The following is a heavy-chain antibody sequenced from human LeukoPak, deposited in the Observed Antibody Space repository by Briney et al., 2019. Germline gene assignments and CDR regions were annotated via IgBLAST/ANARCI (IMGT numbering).Heavy chain of an antibody. V-gene: IGHV4-31*03. CDR2: IYYSGRT. CDR1: GGSISSGGYY. D-gene: IGHD1-14*01. CDR3: ARVNRAAYYMDV. J-gene: IGHJ6*03. Sequence: PSETLSLTCTVSGGSISSGGYYWSWVRQYPGKGLEWLGYIYYSGRTYYNPSHKSRVTMSVDTSKSQFSLKLSSVTAADTAVYYCARVNRAAYYMDVWGKGTTVTVSS.